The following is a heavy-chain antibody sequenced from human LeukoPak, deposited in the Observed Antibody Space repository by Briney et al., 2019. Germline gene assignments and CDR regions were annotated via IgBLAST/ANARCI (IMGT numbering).Heavy chain of an antibody. V-gene: IGHV1-46*01. Sequence: ASVKVSCRSSVYTFTRYYLHWVRQAPGQGLDWMGMINPSSVNTTYAQKFHGRVTVTRDTSTRTVYMEMSSLRSEDTAVYYCARDLAAMVTNGFDIWGQGTMITVSS. CDR1: VYTFTRYY. CDR2: INPSSVNT. J-gene: IGHJ3*02. CDR3: ARDLAAMVTNGFDI. D-gene: IGHD5-18*01.